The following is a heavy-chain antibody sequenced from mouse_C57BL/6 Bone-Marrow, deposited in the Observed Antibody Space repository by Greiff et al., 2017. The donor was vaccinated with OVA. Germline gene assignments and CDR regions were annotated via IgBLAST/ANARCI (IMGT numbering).Heavy chain of an antibody. V-gene: IGHV1-82*01. CDR2: IYPGDGDT. D-gene: IGHD1-1*01. J-gene: IGHJ4*01. Sequence: QVQLKESGPELVKPGASVKISCKASGYAFSSSWMNWVKQRPGKGLEWIGRIYPGDGDTNYNGKFKGKATLTADKSSSTAYMQLSSLTSEDSAVYFCAGVYYYGSSSYYYAMDYWGQGTSVTVSS. CDR3: AGVYYYGSSSYYYAMDY. CDR1: GYAFSSSW.